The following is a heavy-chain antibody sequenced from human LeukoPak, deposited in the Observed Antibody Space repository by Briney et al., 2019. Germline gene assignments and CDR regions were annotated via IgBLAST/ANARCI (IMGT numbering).Heavy chain of an antibody. CDR2: ISAYNGNT. CDR1: GYTFTSYG. Sequence: ASVKVSCKASGYTFTSYGISWVRQAPGQGLEWMGWISAYNGNTNYAQKLQGRVTMTTDTSTSTAYMELRSLRSDDTAVYYCARMGYGSSWYSKAGWFDPWGQGTLVTVSS. D-gene: IGHD6-13*01. CDR3: ARMGYGSSWYSKAGWFDP. J-gene: IGHJ5*02. V-gene: IGHV1-18*01.